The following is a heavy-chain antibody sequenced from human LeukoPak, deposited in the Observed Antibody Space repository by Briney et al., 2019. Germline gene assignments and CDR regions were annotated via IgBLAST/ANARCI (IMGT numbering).Heavy chain of an antibody. D-gene: IGHD1-26*01. V-gene: IGHV3-23*01. CDR3: AKGSGSYAYDAFDI. J-gene: IGHJ3*02. Sequence: GGSLRLSCAASGFTFSSYAMSWVRQAPGKGLEWVSGVSGSGGSTNYADSVMGRFTVSRDNSKNTLFLQMNSLRAEDTAIYYCAKGSGSYAYDAFDIWGQGTMVTVSS. CDR1: GFTFSSYA. CDR2: VSGSGGST.